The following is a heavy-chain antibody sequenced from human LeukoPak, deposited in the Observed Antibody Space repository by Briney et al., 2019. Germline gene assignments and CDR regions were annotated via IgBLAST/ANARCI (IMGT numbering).Heavy chain of an antibody. CDR2: MGSCGDFI. D-gene: IGHD3-22*01. J-gene: IGHJ6*03. V-gene: IGHV3-21*01. Sequence: GGSLRLSCAASGFTFSSYGMHWVRQAPGKGLEWVSSMGSCGDFIYYADSVKGRFTISRHNAKKSLFLEMNSMRAEDTALYFCARETIPLSVPDGSGSYYYYYYMDVWGKGTTVTVSS. CDR3: ARETIPLSVPDGSGSYYYYYYMDV. CDR1: GFTFSSYG.